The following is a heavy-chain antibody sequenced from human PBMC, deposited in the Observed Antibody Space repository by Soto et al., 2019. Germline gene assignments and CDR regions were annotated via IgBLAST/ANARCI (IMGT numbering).Heavy chain of an antibody. J-gene: IGHJ6*02. D-gene: IGHD4-17*01. CDR2: INAGNGNT. Sequence: ASGKVSCKASGYTFTSYTMHWVRQAPGQRLEWMGWINAGNGNTKYSQKFQGRVTFTRDTSASTAYMELSSLRSEDTAVYHCARLADDRGDYEVGMDVWGQGTTVTVSS. V-gene: IGHV1-3*01. CDR3: ARLADDRGDYEVGMDV. CDR1: GYTFTSYT.